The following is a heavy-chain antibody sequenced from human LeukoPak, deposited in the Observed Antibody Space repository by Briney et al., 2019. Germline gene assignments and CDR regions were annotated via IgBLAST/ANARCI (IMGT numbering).Heavy chain of an antibody. CDR1: GGSISSSHYY. J-gene: IGHJ6*03. V-gene: IGHV4-39*01. CDR2: IYYSGTT. Sequence: KASETLSLTCTVSGGSISSSHYYWGWIRQPPGKGLEWIGSIYYSGTTYYNPSLESRVTISDDTSKNRFSLMLTSVTAADTAVYYCARQSSDYYYYYIDVWGEGTTVFVSS. CDR3: ARQSSDYYYYYIDV.